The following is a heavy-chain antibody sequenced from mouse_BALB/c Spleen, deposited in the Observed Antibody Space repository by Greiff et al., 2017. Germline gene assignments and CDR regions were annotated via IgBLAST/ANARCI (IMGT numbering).Heavy chain of an antibody. V-gene: IGHV3-8*02. D-gene: IGHD2-2*01. Sequence: EVKLVESGPSLVKPSQTLSLTCSVTGDSFTSCYWNWVRKYPGNKLEYMGYISYSGSTYYNPSLKSRISITRDTSKNQYYLQLNSVTTEDTATYYCASRRLGYDMDYWGQGTSVTVSS. CDR3: ASRRLGYDMDY. CDR2: ISYSGST. CDR1: GDSFTSCY. J-gene: IGHJ4*01.